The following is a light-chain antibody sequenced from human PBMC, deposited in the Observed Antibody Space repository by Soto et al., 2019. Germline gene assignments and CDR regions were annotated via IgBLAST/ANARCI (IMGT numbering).Light chain of an antibody. V-gene: IGKV3-15*01. CDR1: QSVSSN. Sequence: EIVMTQSPATLSVSPGERATLSCRASQSVSSNLAWYQQKPGQAPRLLIYGASTRATGIPARFSGSGSGTEFTPTIISLQSEDVAGYYCQQYNNWPPVTFGGGTKVEIK. CDR3: QQYNNWPPVT. CDR2: GAS. J-gene: IGKJ4*01.